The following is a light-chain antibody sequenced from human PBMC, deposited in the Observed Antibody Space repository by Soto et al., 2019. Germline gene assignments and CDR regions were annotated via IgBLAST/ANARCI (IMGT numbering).Light chain of an antibody. CDR2: DDN. CDR3: GSWDSSLSAYV. Sequence: VLTQPPSVSAAPGQKVTISCSGSSSNIGGNSVSWYQQLPGTAPKLLIYDDNKRPSGIPDRFSGSKSGTSATLGITGFQTGDEADYYCGSWDSSLSAYVFGTGNKVTVL. J-gene: IGLJ1*01. CDR1: SSNIGGNS. V-gene: IGLV1-51*01.